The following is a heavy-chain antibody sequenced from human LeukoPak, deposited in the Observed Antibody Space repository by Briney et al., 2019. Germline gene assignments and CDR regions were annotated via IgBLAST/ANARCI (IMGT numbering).Heavy chain of an antibody. CDR1: VYSLSDHY. CDR2: INPNSNGLN. CDR3: GKVFPSAVVRVVGVGWFDP. D-gene: IGHD3-10*01. Sequence: GSSVKVSCKSSVYSLSDHYLHWVRQAPGQGLEWMGWINPNSNGLNNYPHHLEGRVTMTGDTSIRTSFYELSCLRSDDTAVYYWGKVFPSAVVRVVGVGWFDPCGEGKLVTVSS. V-gene: IGHV1-2*07. J-gene: IGHJ5*02.